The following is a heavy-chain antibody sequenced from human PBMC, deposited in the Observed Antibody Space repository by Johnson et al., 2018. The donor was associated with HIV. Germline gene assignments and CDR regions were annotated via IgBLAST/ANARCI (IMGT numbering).Heavy chain of an antibody. J-gene: IGHJ3*02. CDR1: GFNFDDYG. V-gene: IGHV3-20*04. CDR2: INWNGGST. D-gene: IGHD2-15*01. Sequence: VQLVESGGGVVRPGGSLRLSCAASGFNFDDYGMPWVRQAPGKGLEWVSGINWNGGSTGYADSVKGRFTISRDNSKNTLSLQMNSLRVEDTAVDYCAKLVVMVVDALVSVDFDIWGQGTMVTVSS. CDR3: AKLVVMVVDALVSVDFDI.